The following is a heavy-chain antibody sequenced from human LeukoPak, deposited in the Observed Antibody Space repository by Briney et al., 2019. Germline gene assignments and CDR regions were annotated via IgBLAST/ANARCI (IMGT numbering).Heavy chain of an antibody. D-gene: IGHD1-7*01. CDR2: INASGRI. Sequence: PSETLSLTCAVYGGSFSNYYWSWIRQPPGKGLEWIGEINASGRINYNPSLMSRVTVSVDTSKNQFSLRLTSVTATDTAVYYCARRWNYGRNYYIDVWGNGATVSVSS. CDR1: GGSFSNYY. J-gene: IGHJ6*03. CDR3: ARRWNYGRNYYIDV. V-gene: IGHV4-34*01.